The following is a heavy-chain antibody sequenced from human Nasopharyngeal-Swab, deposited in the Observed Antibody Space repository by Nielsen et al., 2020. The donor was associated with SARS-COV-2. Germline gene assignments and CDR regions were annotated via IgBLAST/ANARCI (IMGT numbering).Heavy chain of an antibody. CDR3: ARGLFLYYYGSGSGGSYGY. V-gene: IGHV4-34*01. D-gene: IGHD3-10*01. Sequence: SETLSLTCAVYGGSFSGYYWSWIRQPPGKGLEWIGEINHSGSTNYNPSLKSRVTISVDTSKNQFSLKLSSVTAADTAVYYCARGLFLYYYGSGSGGSYGYWGQGTLVTVSS. J-gene: IGHJ4*02. CDR2: INHSGST. CDR1: GGSFSGYY.